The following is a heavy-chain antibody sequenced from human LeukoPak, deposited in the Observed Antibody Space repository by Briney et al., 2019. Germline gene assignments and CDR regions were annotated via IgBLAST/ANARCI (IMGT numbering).Heavy chain of an antibody. CDR2: IYYSGST. J-gene: IGHJ4*02. V-gene: IGHV4-59*01. CDR1: GGPISTYY. D-gene: IGHD5-24*01. CDR3: ARGARRDGYNFDY. Sequence: SETLSLTCTVSGGPISTYYWTWIRQPPGKGLEWMGYIYYSGSTNYNPSLKSRLTISVDTSKNQFSLKLNSVIAADTAVYYCARGARRDGYNFDYWGQGTLVTVSS.